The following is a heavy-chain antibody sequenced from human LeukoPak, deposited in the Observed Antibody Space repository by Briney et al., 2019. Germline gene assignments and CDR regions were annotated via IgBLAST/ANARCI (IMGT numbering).Heavy chain of an antibody. Sequence: SETLSLTCAVYGGSFSGYYWSWIRQPPGKGLEWIGEINHSGSTNYNPSLKSRVTISVDTSKNQFSLKLSSVTAADTAGYYCARGSKAAGRGWFDPWGQGTLVTVSS. CDR3: ARGSKAAGRGWFDP. V-gene: IGHV4-34*01. CDR2: INHSGST. D-gene: IGHD6-13*01. CDR1: GGSFSGYY. J-gene: IGHJ5*02.